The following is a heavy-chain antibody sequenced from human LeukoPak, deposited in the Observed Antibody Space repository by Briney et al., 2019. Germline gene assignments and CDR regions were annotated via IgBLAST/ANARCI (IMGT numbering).Heavy chain of an antibody. CDR3: AKDLGSGSFAFDI. CDR2: ISYDRSNK. V-gene: IGHV3-30*02. CDR1: GFTFTNYN. D-gene: IGHD3-10*01. J-gene: IGHJ3*02. Sequence: GGSLRLSCAASGFTFTNYNMHWVRQAPGKGLEWVTFISYDRSNKYYADSVKGRFTTSRDNSKKMLYMQMNSLRVEDTALYYCAKDLGSGSFAFDIWGQGTMVTVSS.